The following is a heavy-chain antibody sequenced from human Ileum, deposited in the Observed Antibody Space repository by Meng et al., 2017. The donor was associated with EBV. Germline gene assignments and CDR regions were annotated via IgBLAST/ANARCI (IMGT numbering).Heavy chain of an antibody. J-gene: IGHJ4*02. CDR3: VRDLTWVVGDFGR. CDR1: GDSIRTGDFH. CDR2: FYYGGNT. D-gene: IGHD1-26*01. Sequence: QLQESGPGLVKPSXTLSLTCSVSGDSIRTGDFHWGWIRQPPGKGLEWIASFYYGGNTYYNPSLQRRVSISIDTTKNQFSLTLTSVTAADTAVYYCVRDLTWVVGDFGRWSQGTLVTVSS. V-gene: IGHV4-39*07.